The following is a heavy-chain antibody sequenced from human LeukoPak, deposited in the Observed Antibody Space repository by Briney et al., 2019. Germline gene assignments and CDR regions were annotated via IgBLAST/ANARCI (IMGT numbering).Heavy chain of an antibody. V-gene: IGHV1-2*06. D-gene: IGHD3-22*01. J-gene: IGHJ4*02. CDR3: ARSGPGDYYDTSGYYYYDY. CDR1: GYTFTGYY. Sequence: ASVKVSCKASGYTFTGYYMHWVRQAPGQGREWMGRINPNSGVTNYAQKFQGRVTMTRDTSASTAYMELSRLRSDDTAVYYCARSGPGDYYDTSGYYYYDYWGQGTLVTVSS. CDR2: INPNSGVT.